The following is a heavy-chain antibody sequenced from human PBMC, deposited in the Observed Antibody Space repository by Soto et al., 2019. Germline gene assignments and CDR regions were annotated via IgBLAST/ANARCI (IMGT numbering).Heavy chain of an antibody. CDR2: IYYSGST. V-gene: IGHV4-30-4*01. CDR1: GGSISSGAYY. Sequence: SETLSLTCTVSGGSISSGAYYWSWIRQPPGKGLEWIGYIYYSGSTYYNPSLKSRVTISVDTSKNQFSLKLSSVTAADTAVYYCARGGWENWFDPWGQGTLVTVSS. J-gene: IGHJ5*02. CDR3: ARGGWENWFDP. D-gene: IGHD1-26*01.